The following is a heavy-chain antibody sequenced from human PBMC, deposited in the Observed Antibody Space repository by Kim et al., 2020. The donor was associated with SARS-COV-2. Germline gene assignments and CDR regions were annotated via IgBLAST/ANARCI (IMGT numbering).Heavy chain of an antibody. CDR2: ISYDGSKK. CDR3: TKGRDSWLGGCNYYYGMDV. D-gene: IGHD6-19*01. CDR1: GFTFSSYG. J-gene: IGHJ6*02. V-gene: IGHV3-30*18. Sequence: GGSLRLSCAASGFTFSSYGMHWVRQAPGKGLEWVAFISYDGSKKYYADSLKARFTISRDNSKNTLYLQMNSRRAEDTAVYYCTKGRDSWLGGCNYYYGMDVWGQGTTVTVSS.